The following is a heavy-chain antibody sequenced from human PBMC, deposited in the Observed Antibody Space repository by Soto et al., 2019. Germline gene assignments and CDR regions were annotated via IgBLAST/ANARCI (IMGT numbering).Heavy chain of an antibody. D-gene: IGHD3-3*01. CDR3: VKVAKAGVVNEYFDS. CDR1: GFTFANYG. CDR2: ISSSGRRT. Sequence: GSLSLSCGTSGFTFANYGMGWVRPTAGRRLSWVSGISSSGRRTYAPDSVSSRITISRDNTKNTQFLQMNSRSADDTAVYYWVKVAKAGVVNEYFDSWGQGTLVTVSS. V-gene: IGHV3-23*01. J-gene: IGHJ4*02.